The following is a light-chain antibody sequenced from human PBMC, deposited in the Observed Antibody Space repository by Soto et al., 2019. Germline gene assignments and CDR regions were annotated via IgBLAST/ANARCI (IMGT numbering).Light chain of an antibody. CDR3: QTWGTGVV. CDR1: SGHSSYA. CDR2: LNSDGSH. J-gene: IGLJ2*01. Sequence: QLVLTQSPSASASLGASVKLTCTLSSGHSSYAIAWHQQQPEKGPRYLMKLNSDGSHSKGDGIPDRFSGSSSGAERYLTISSLQSEHEADYYCQTWGTGVVFGGGTKLTVL. V-gene: IGLV4-69*01.